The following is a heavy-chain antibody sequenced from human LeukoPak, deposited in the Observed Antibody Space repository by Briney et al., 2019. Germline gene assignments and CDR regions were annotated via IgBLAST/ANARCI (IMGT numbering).Heavy chain of an antibody. Sequence: GGSLKLSCAASGFTFSGSAMDWVRQASGKGLEWVGRIRSKANSYATAYAASVKGRFTISRDDSKNTAYLQMNSLKTEDTAVYYCTSPTAMVIDWGQGTLVTVSS. D-gene: IGHD5-18*01. J-gene: IGHJ4*02. CDR1: GFTFSGSA. V-gene: IGHV3-73*01. CDR3: TSPTAMVID. CDR2: IRSKANSYAT.